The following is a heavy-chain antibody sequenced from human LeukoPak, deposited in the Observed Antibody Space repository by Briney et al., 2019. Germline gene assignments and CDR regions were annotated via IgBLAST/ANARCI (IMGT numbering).Heavy chain of an antibody. Sequence: PGGSLRLSCAASGFSFSSYWMTWVRQAPGKGLAWVANMRHDEREKYYVDSVEGRFAVSRDNAKNSLYLQMNSLRAEDTAVYYCAREDRSLSVAGLDYWGQGTLVTVSS. D-gene: IGHD6-19*01. CDR2: MRHDEREK. J-gene: IGHJ4*02. V-gene: IGHV3-7*01. CDR3: AREDRSLSVAGLDY. CDR1: GFSFSSYW.